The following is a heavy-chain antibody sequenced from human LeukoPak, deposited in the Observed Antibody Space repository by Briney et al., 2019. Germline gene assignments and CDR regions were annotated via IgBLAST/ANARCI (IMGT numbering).Heavy chain of an antibody. D-gene: IGHD1-26*01. V-gene: IGHV3-20*04. Sequence: GGSLRLSXAASGFTFDDYGMSWVRQAPGKGLEWVSGINWNGGSTGYADSVKGRFTISRDNAKNSLYLQMNSLRAEDTALYYCARDGRGSYYDYYYYMDVWGKGTTVTVSS. CDR2: INWNGGST. CDR3: ARDGRGSYYDYYYYMDV. J-gene: IGHJ6*03. CDR1: GFTFDDYG.